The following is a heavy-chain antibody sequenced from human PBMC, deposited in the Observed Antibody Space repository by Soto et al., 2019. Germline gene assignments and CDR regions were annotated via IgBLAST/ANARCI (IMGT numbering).Heavy chain of an antibody. J-gene: IGHJ6*02. V-gene: IGHV4-59*08. Sequence: QVQLQESGPGLVKPSETLSLTCTVSGGSISSYYWSWIRQPPGQGLEWIGYIYYSGSTNYNPTLKGRVTLSVDRSTNQFSLKLSSVTAADAAVYYCARHRTGITMVRGVASYYYYDMDVWGQGTTVPVSS. CDR1: GGSISSYY. CDR2: IYYSGST. D-gene: IGHD3-10*01. CDR3: ARHRTGITMVRGVASYYYYDMDV.